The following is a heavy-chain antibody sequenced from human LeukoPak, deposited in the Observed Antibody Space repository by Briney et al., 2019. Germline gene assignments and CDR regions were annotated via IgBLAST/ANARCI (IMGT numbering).Heavy chain of an antibody. V-gene: IGHV3-7*01. Sequence: SGGSLRLSCAASGFTFSSYWMSWVRQAPGKGLEWVANVKQDGSEKYYVDSVKGRFTISRDNAKNSLYLQMNSLRAEDTAVYYCARDWLYYDFWSGYNNWFDPWGQGTLVTVSS. J-gene: IGHJ5*02. CDR2: VKQDGSEK. D-gene: IGHD3-3*01. CDR1: GFTFSSYW. CDR3: ARDWLYYDFWSGYNNWFDP.